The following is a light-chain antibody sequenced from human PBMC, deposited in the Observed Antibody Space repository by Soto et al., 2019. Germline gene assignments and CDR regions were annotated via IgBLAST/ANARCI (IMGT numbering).Light chain of an antibody. CDR1: QSVNSN. Sequence: EIVMTQSPATLSVSPRERATLSCRASQSVNSNLAWYRQKPGQAPRLLISDASTRATGVPARFSGSGSGTEFTLTISSLQSEDSGIYDCQQYNFWPPLTFGGGTKVEIK. CDR2: DAS. V-gene: IGKV3-15*01. CDR3: QQYNFWPPLT. J-gene: IGKJ4*01.